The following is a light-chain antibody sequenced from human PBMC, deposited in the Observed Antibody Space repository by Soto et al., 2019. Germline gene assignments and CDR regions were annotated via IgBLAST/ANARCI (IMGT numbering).Light chain of an antibody. CDR2: GES. J-gene: IGKJ1*01. V-gene: IGKV3-20*01. Sequence: EIVLTQSPGTLSLSPGERATLSCRASQSVSSSYLAWYQQKPGQAPRLLMYGESSRATGIPDRLSGSGSGTDFTLTISRLEPEDFAVYYCQQYGSSPRTFGQGTKVEI. CDR1: QSVSSSY. CDR3: QQYGSSPRT.